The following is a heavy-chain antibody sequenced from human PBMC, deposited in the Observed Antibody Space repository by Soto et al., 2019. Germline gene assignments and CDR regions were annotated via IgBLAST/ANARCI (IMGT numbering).Heavy chain of an antibody. V-gene: IGHV5-51*01. CDR3: ARLRPLIGESHLNTFDY. CDR2: IYPGDSDT. Sequence: GESLKISCKGSGYSFTSYWIGWVRQMPGKGLEWMGIIYPGDSDTRYSPSFQGQVTISADKSISTAYLQWSSLKTSDTAMYYCARLRPLIGESHLNTFDYWGQGTLVTVSS. D-gene: IGHD3-10*01. J-gene: IGHJ4*02. CDR1: GYSFTSYW.